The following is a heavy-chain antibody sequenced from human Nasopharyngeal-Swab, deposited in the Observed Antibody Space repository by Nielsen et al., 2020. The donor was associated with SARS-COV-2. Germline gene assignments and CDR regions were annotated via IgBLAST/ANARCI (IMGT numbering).Heavy chain of an antibody. CDR1: GFTFSSYW. V-gene: IGHV3-7*03. J-gene: IGHJ4*02. D-gene: IGHD3-9*01. CDR3: AKGQGGLYYDILTGYPY. CDR2: IKQDGSEK. Sequence: GESLKISCAASGFTFSSYWMSWVRQAPGKGLEWVANIKQDGSEKYYVNSVKGRFTISRDNAKNSLYLQMNSLRAEDTALYYCAKGQGGLYYDILTGYPYWGQGTLVTVSS.